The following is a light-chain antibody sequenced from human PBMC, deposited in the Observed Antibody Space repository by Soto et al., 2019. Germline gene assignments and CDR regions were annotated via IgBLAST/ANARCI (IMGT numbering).Light chain of an antibody. V-gene: IGKV3-20*01. CDR1: QSVSSSY. CDR3: QQYGRSPWT. CDR2: DAS. J-gene: IGKJ1*01. Sequence: EIVLTQSPGTLSLSPGERATLSCRASQSVSSSYLAWYQQKPGQAPRLLIFDASSRATGISDRFSGSGSGTDLTLTISRLEPEDFAVYYCQQYGRSPWTFGQGTKVEVK.